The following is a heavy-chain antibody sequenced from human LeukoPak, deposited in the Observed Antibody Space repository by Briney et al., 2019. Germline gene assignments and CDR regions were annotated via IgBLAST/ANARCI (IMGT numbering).Heavy chain of an antibody. D-gene: IGHD6-13*01. V-gene: IGHV1-8*01. J-gene: IGHJ4*02. Sequence: ASVKVSCKASGYSFSCYKINWVRQATGPGLEWMGWMKPNSGNTEYAQKFQGRVTMCRNTSINTAYMELSSLRSDDTAVYYCARPGAAAGFGHWGQGTLVTVSS. CDR1: GYSFSCYK. CDR3: ARPGAAAGFGH. CDR2: MKPNSGNT.